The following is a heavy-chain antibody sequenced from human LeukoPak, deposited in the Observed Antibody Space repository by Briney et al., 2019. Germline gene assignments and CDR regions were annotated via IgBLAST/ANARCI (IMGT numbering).Heavy chain of an antibody. CDR1: GFTFSNYW. D-gene: IGHD4-17*01. CDR2: IKYDGSEK. CDR3: AREQMWTTVSWFDP. Sequence: PGGSLRLSCAVSGFTFSNYWMNWVRQAPGKGLEWVASIKYDGSEKSYVDSVKGRFTISRDNAKNSLYLQMNSLRAEDTAVYYCAREQMWTTVSWFDPWGQGTLVTVSS. V-gene: IGHV3-7*01. J-gene: IGHJ5*02.